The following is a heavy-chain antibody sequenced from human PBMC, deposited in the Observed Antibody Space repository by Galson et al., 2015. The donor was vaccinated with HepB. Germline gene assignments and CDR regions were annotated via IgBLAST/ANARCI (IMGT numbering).Heavy chain of an antibody. J-gene: IGHJ4*02. CDR3: AKDLSYYDSSGYYLN. Sequence: SLRLSCAASGFTFGSYAMSWVRQAPGKGLEWVSAISGSGGSTYYADSVKGRFTISRDNSKNTLYLQMNSLRAEDTAVYYCAKDLSYYDSSGYYLNWGQGTLVTVSS. CDR1: GFTFGSYA. D-gene: IGHD3-22*01. V-gene: IGHV3-23*01. CDR2: ISGSGGST.